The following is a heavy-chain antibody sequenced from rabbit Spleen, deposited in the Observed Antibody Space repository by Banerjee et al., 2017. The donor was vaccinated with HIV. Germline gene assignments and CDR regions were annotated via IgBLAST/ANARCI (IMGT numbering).Heavy chain of an antibody. CDR1: GFSFSNKAV. Sequence: QEQLIESRGGLVKPGGSLKLSCTASGFSFSNKAVMCWVRQAPGKGLEWIACINAATGKPVYATWAKGRFTCSKTSSTTVTLQMTRLTAADTATYFCARDTSSSFSSYGMDLWGQGTLVTVS. V-gene: IGHV1S45*01. J-gene: IGHJ6*01. CDR2: INAATGKP. CDR3: ARDTSSSFSSYGMDL. D-gene: IGHD1-1*01.